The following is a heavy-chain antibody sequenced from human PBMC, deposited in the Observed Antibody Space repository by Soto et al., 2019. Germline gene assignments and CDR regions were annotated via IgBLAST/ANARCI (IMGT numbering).Heavy chain of an antibody. J-gene: IGHJ4*02. CDR1: EFPFTRYS. V-gene: IGHV3-21*06. Sequence: PWGSLVLCWSASEFPFTRYSMNWVRQAPGKGLEWVSSISSTTNYIYYVDSMKGRFTISRDNAKNSLYLEMNSLRAEDTAVYYCARESEDLTSNFDYWGQGTMVIVSS. CDR3: ARESEDLTSNFDY. CDR2: ISSTTNYI.